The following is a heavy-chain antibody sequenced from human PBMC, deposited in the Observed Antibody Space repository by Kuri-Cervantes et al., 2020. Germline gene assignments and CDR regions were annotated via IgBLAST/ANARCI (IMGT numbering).Heavy chain of an antibody. Sequence: GESLKISCAVSGFTVSSTFVNWVRQAPGKGLEWVSAISGSGGSTYYADSVKGRFTISRDNSKNTLYLQMNSLRAEDTAVYYCARAPGIAAHRTRYYYGMHVWGQGTTVTVSS. J-gene: IGHJ6*02. CDR1: GFTVSSTF. V-gene: IGHV3-23*01. D-gene: IGHD6-6*01. CDR2: ISGSGGST. CDR3: ARAPGIAAHRTRYYYGMHV.